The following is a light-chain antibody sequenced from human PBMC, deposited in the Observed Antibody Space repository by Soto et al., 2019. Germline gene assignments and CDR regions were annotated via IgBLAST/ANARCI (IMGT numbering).Light chain of an antibody. CDR2: GIS. V-gene: IGKV3-20*01. CDR3: QQYVTSSPRT. J-gene: IGKJ1*01. Sequence: EIELTRSPGTLSLYPGERATLSCRASHTISSSYLAWYQQKPGQAPRLLMYGISRRATGIPDRFSGSGSGTDFTLTITRLEPEDLAVYYCQQYVTSSPRTFGQGT. CDR1: HTISSSY.